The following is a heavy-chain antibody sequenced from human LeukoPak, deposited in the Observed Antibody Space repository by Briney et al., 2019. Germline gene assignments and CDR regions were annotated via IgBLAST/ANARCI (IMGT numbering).Heavy chain of an antibody. CDR1: GFIVSSNY. CDR3: ARDQIYSGSPYGMDV. V-gene: IGHV3-53*01. J-gene: IGHJ6*02. Sequence: PGGSLRLSCAASGFIVSSNYMSWVRQAPGKGLEWVSVIYSDGSTYYADSVKGRFTISRDNSKNSLYLQMNSLRAEDTAVYYCARDQIYSGSPYGMDVWGQGTTVTVSS. D-gene: IGHD1-26*01. CDR2: IYSDGST.